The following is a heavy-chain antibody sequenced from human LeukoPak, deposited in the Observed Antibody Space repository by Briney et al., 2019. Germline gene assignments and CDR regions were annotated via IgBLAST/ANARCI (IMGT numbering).Heavy chain of an antibody. CDR1: GFTFSSYS. J-gene: IGHJ3*02. Sequence: GGSLRLSCAASGFTFSSYSMNWVRQAPGKGLEWVSYISSSSSTIYYADSVKGRFTISRDNAKNSLYLQMNSLRAEDTAVYYCARASYYDKSAFDIWGQGTMVTVSS. CDR2: ISSSSSTI. D-gene: IGHD3-22*01. CDR3: ARASYYDKSAFDI. V-gene: IGHV3-48*01.